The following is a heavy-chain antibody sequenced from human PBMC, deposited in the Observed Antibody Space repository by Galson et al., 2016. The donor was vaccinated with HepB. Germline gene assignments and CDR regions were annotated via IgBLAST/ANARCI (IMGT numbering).Heavy chain of an antibody. V-gene: IGHV1-69*13. J-gene: IGHJ4*02. CDR2: IIPIFATA. CDR1: GGTFSSYA. D-gene: IGHD3-22*01. Sequence: SVKVSCKASGGTFSSYAISWVRQAPGQGLEWMGRIIPIFATANYAQRFHGRVTITADESTSTAYMELSSLRSEDTAVYYCARGSHYYDSSGPFAYWGQGTLVIVSS. CDR3: ARGSHYYDSSGPFAY.